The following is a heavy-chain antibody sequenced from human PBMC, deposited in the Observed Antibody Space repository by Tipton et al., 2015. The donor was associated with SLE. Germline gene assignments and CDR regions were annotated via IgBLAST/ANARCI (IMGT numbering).Heavy chain of an antibody. CDR3: ASCPQEAATRDLAF. CDR1: GYTFTSYG. V-gene: IGHV1-18*01. CDR2: ISAYNGNT. J-gene: IGHJ4*02. Sequence: QLVQSGAEVKKPGASVKVSCKASGYTFTSYGISWVRQAPGQGLEWMGWISAYNGNTNYAQKLQGRVTMTTDTSTSTAYMELRRLRSAVTAVYSCASCPQEAATRDLAFWVQGSRVTVSS. D-gene: IGHD2-15*01.